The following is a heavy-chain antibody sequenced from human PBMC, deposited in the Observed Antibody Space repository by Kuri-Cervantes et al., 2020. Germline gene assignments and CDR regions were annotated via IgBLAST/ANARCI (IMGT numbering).Heavy chain of an antibody. Sequence: SQTLSLTCADSGGSFSGYYWGWIRQPPGKGLEWIGSIYNSGSTYYNPSLKSRVTISVDTSKNQFSLKLSSVTAADTAVYYCASRSPQSRSTYYSMISHYIDVWGKGTTVTVSS. CDR3: ASRSPQSRSTYYSMISHYIDV. CDR1: GGSFSGYY. J-gene: IGHJ6*03. D-gene: IGHD3-22*01. CDR2: IYNSGST. V-gene: IGHV4-34*01.